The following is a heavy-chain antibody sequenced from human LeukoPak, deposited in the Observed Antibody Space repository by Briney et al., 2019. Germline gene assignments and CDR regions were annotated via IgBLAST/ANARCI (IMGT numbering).Heavy chain of an antibody. CDR2: IYHSGST. J-gene: IGHJ4*02. CDR3: ARGRGAAAGTNDY. V-gene: IGHV4-4*02. CDR1: GGSISSSNW. Sequence: PSETLSLTCAVSGGSISSSNWWSWVRQPPGKGLEWIGEIYHSGSTNYNPSLKSRVTIPVDKSKNQFSLKLSSVTAADTAVYYCARGRGAAAGTNDYWGQGTLVTVSS. D-gene: IGHD6-13*01.